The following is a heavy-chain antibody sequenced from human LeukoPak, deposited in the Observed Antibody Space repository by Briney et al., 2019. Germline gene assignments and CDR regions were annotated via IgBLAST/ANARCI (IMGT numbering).Heavy chain of an antibody. CDR3: ARWVGSGWYGDY. D-gene: IGHD6-19*01. V-gene: IGHV1-18*01. Sequence: ASVKVSCKASGYTFTSYGISWVRQAPGQGLEWMGWISGYKGNTNYAQKLQGRVTMTTDTSTSTAYMELRSLRSDHTAVYYCARWVGSGWYGDYWGQGTLVTVSS. CDR2: ISGYKGNT. CDR1: GYTFTSYG. J-gene: IGHJ4*02.